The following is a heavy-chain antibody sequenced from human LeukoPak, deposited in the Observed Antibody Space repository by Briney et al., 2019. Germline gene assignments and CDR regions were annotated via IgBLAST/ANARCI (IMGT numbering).Heavy chain of an antibody. Sequence: KPGGSLRLSCAASGFSFSSYAMSWVRQAPGKGLEWVSFTDSSGRYVYYGDSVKGRFTISRDNAKNLLFLQMNGLRAEDTALYYCARGRSITLLRGVAMSDGFDIWGQGAMVAVSS. D-gene: IGHD3-10*01. CDR3: ARGRSITLLRGVAMSDGFDI. CDR2: TDSSGRYV. CDR1: GFSFSSYA. J-gene: IGHJ3*02. V-gene: IGHV3-21*06.